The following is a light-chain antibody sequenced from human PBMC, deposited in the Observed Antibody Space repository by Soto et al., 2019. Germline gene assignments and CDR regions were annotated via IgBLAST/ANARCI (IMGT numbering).Light chain of an antibody. CDR1: QSILAY. Sequence: IQMTQSPSSLSASVGDRVTITCRASQSILAYLNWYQQKPGKAPQLLIYAASHLQSGVPSRFSGSRSGTDFTLTISSLQPEDFATYYCQQSYTTPPAFGQGTKVDIK. CDR2: AAS. CDR3: QQSYTTPPA. J-gene: IGKJ1*01. V-gene: IGKV1-39*01.